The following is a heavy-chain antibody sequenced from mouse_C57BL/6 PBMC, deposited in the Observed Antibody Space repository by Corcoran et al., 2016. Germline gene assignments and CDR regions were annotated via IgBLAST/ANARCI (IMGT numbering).Heavy chain of an antibody. CDR2: INPYNGGT. CDR3: ARTLTTVVAKGFAY. J-gene: IGHJ3*01. CDR1: GYTFTDYY. D-gene: IGHD1-1*01. V-gene: IGHV1-19*01. Sequence: EVQLQQSGPVLVKPGASVKMSCKASGYTFTDYYMNWVKQSHGKSLEWIGVINPYNGGTSYNQKFKGKATLTVDKSSSTAYMELNSLTSEDSAVYYCARTLTTVVAKGFAYGGQGTLVTVSA.